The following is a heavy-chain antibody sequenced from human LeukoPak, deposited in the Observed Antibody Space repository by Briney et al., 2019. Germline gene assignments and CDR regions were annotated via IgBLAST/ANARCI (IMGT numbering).Heavy chain of an antibody. CDR3: ARHFPSGTYPLDY. D-gene: IGHD3-10*01. Sequence: PSETLSLTCTVSGGSINGYSWSWIRQPPGKTLEWIGWINHRGTTKYSPSPESRVTLSVDTSKNQFSLRLTSVTAADTAVYYCARHFPSGTYPLDYWGQGILVTVSS. V-gene: IGHV4-59*01. J-gene: IGHJ4*02. CDR2: INHRGTT. CDR1: GGSINGYS.